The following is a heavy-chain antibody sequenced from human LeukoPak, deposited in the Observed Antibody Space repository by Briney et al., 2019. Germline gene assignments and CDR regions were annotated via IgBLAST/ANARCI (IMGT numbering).Heavy chain of an antibody. CDR1: GGSFSGYY. Sequence: PSETLSLTCAVYGGSFSGYYWSWIRQPPGKGLEWIGGINHSGSTNYNPSLKSRVTISVDTSKNQFSLKLSSVTAADTAVYYCARETRIAAAKYFQHWGQGTLVTVSS. CDR3: ARETRIAAAKYFQH. CDR2: INHSGST. V-gene: IGHV4-34*01. D-gene: IGHD6-13*01. J-gene: IGHJ1*01.